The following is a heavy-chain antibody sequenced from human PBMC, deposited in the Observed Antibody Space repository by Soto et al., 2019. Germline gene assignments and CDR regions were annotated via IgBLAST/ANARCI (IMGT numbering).Heavy chain of an antibody. D-gene: IGHD6-19*01. CDR2: ISAYNGNT. V-gene: IGHV1-18*01. CDR1: RYTFTSYG. CDR3: ARDRRISIAVAGTPWFDP. J-gene: IGHJ5*02. Sequence: ASVKVSCKASRYTFTSYGISWVRQAPGQGLEWMGWISAYNGNTNYARKLQGRVTMTTDTSTSTAYMELRSLRSDDTAVYYCARDRRISIAVAGTPWFDPWGQGTLVTVSS.